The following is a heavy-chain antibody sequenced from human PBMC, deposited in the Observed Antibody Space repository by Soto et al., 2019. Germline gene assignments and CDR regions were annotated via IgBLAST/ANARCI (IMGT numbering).Heavy chain of an antibody. Sequence: ASVKVSCKASGYTFTSYGISWVRQAPGQGLEWMGWISAYNGNTNYAQKLQGRVTMTTDTSTSTAYMELRSLRSDDTAVYYCARGMPRPSSSSWPPTYYYYYYGMDVWGQGTKVTVSS. CDR3: ARGMPRPSSSSWPPTYYYYYYGMDV. CDR2: ISAYNGNT. V-gene: IGHV1-18*01. CDR1: GYTFTSYG. D-gene: IGHD6-13*01. J-gene: IGHJ6*02.